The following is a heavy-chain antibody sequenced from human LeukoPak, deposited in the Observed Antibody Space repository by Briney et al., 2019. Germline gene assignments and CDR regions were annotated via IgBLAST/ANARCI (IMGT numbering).Heavy chain of an antibody. J-gene: IGHJ4*02. D-gene: IGHD5-18*01. CDR3: ARSPTKRVTEDY. V-gene: IGHV4-59*12. CDR1: GGSISPYY. CDR2: VSYRGHT. Sequence: SETLSLTRSVSGGSISPYYWSWIRQPPGKGLEWIGYVSYRGHTNYNPSLESRVTISLDTSKNQFSLKLTSVTAADTAVYYCARSPTKRVTEDYWGQGMLVTVSS.